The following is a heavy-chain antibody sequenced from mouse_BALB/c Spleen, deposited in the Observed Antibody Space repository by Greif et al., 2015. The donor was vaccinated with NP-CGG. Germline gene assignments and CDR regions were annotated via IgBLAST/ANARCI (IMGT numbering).Heavy chain of an antibody. Sequence: VQLQQSGAELVRSGASVKLSCTASGFNIKDYYMHWVKQRPEQGLEWIGWIDPENGDTEYAPKFQGKATMTADTSSNTAYLQLSSLTSEDTAVYYCNAPITTASYAMDYWGQGTSVTVSS. D-gene: IGHD1-2*01. CDR3: NAPITTASYAMDY. J-gene: IGHJ4*01. CDR2: IDPENGDT. V-gene: IGHV14-4*02. CDR1: GFNIKDYY.